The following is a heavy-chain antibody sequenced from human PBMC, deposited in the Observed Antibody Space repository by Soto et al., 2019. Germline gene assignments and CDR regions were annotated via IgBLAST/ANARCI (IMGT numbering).Heavy chain of an antibody. CDR1: GFTFSSYG. D-gene: IGHD3-16*01. V-gene: IGHV3-30*18. Sequence: QVQVVESGGGVVQPGRSLRLSCAASGFTFSSYGLHWVRQAPGKGLEWVAVISNDGSRKHYGDPVKGRFTISRDNSMNTMARQMNSLRAEDTAVYYCVKDRLGGAYGMEVWGQGTTVSVS. J-gene: IGHJ6*02. CDR2: ISNDGSRK. CDR3: VKDRLGGAYGMEV.